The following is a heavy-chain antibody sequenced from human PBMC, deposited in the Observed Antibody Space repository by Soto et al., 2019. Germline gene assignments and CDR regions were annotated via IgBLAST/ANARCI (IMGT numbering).Heavy chain of an antibody. CDR3: AKSDYGDYSLNDY. J-gene: IGHJ4*02. CDR2: ICGSGSST. V-gene: IGHV3-23*01. D-gene: IGHD4-17*01. Sequence: GGSLRLSCAASGFTFSSYGMHWVRQAPGKGLEWVSAICGSGSSTYYADSVKGRFTISRDNSKNTLYLQMNSLRAEDTAVYYCAKSDYGDYSLNDYWGQGTLVTVSS. CDR1: GFTFSSYG.